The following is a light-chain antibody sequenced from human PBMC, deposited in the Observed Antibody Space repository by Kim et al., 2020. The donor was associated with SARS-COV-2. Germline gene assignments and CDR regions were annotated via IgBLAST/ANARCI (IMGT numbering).Light chain of an antibody. CDR2: VNSDGSH. J-gene: IGLJ3*02. Sequence: QLVLTQSPSASASLGASVKLTCTLSSGHSSNAIAWHQQQPEKGPRYLMKVNSDGSHSKGDGIPDRFSGSSSGAERYFTISSLQSEDEADYYCQTWGSGIRVFGGGTQLTVL. CDR3: QTWGSGIRV. CDR1: SGHSSNA. V-gene: IGLV4-69*01.